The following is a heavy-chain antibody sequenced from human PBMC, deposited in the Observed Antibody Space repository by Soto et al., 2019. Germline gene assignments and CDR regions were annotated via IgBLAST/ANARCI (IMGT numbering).Heavy chain of an antibody. CDR1: GLSFGDYS. Sequence: GGSLRLSCAASGLSFGDYSMNWVRQAPGKGLEWVSSISSSSIYKHYTDSVKGRFTVSRDNDKNLLYLEMDSLRPEDTAVYYCVRDRSLSILSFLADILDVWGQGTTVTVS. J-gene: IGHJ6*02. D-gene: IGHD3-3*01. V-gene: IGHV3-21*06. CDR3: VRDRSLSILSFLADILDV. CDR2: ISSSSIYK.